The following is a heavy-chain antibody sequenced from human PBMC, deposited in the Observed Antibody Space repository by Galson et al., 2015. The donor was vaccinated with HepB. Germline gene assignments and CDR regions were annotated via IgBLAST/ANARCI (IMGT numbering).Heavy chain of an antibody. CDR1: GFTFSGSA. V-gene: IGHV3-73*01. CDR2: IRTKGNNYAT. CDR3: SRSVATDEDFDY. J-gene: IGHJ4*02. D-gene: IGHD5-12*01. Sequence: SLRLSCAASGFTFSGSAMHWVRQASGKGLEWVGRIRTKGNNYATVYAASVNGRFTISRDDSKNTAYLQMNSLKTEDTAVYYCSRSVATDEDFDYWGQGTLGTVSS.